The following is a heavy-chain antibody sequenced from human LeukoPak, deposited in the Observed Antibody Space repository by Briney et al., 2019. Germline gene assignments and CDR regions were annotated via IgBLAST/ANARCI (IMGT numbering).Heavy chain of an antibody. Sequence: SVKVSCKASGYTFTSYGISWVRQAPGQGLEWMGGIIPIFGTANYAQKFQGRVTITTDESTSTAYMELSSLRSEDTAVYYCARSGLFDGYYYYYMDVWGKGTTVTVSS. D-gene: IGHD2-8*01. CDR1: GYTFTSYG. CDR3: ARSGLFDGYYYYYMDV. J-gene: IGHJ6*03. V-gene: IGHV1-69*05. CDR2: IIPIFGTA.